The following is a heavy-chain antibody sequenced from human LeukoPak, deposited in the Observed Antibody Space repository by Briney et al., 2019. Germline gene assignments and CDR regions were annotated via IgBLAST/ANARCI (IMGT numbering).Heavy chain of an antibody. V-gene: IGHV3-30*02. CDR2: LRYDGSNN. CDR3: AKLFGAKQDHDAFDI. Sequence: GGSLRLSCAASGFTFSTYDMFWVRQAPGKGLECVAFLRYDGSNNYYADSVKGRFTVSRDNSKNTLFLEMNSLRPEDSAVYFCAKLFGAKQDHDAFDIWGQGTTVIVSS. J-gene: IGHJ3*02. CDR1: GFTFSTYD. D-gene: IGHD4/OR15-4a*01.